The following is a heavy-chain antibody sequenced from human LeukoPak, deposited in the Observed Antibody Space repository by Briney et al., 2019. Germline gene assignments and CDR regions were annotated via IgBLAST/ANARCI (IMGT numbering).Heavy chain of an antibody. CDR1: GYTFTSYA. CDR2: INAGNGNT. J-gene: IGHJ4*02. V-gene: IGHV1-3*01. Sequence: ASVKLSCNASGYTFTSYAMHWVRQAPGQRLEGMGWINAGNGNTKYSQKLQGRVTITRDTSASTAYMELSSLRSEDTAVYYCARILDGGAPADFDYWGQGTLVTVSS. CDR3: ARILDGGAPADFDY. D-gene: IGHD2-15*01.